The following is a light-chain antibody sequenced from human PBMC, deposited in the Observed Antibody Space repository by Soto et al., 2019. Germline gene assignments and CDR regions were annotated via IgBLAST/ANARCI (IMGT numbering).Light chain of an antibody. Sequence: DIQMTQSPSTLSASVGDRVTITCRASQSISSWLAWYQQKPGKPPKLLIYKASSLEGGIPSRFSGSGSETEFTLTISSLQPEDFATYYCQQYNSYQYTFGQGTKLEIK. CDR1: QSISSW. V-gene: IGKV1-5*03. CDR2: KAS. CDR3: QQYNSYQYT. J-gene: IGKJ2*01.